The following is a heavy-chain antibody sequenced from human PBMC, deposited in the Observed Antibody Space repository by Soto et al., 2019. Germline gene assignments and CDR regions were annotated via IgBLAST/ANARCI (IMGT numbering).Heavy chain of an antibody. CDR1: GYTVTNHH. CDR3: ARVVTTAPFDY. D-gene: IGHD4-17*01. CDR2: INPTGDTT. Sequence: ASVKVSCKASGYTVTNHHMHWVRQAPGQGLEWVGKINPTGDTTIYAQKLQGRVTMTTDTSTSTAYMELRSLRSDDTAVYYCARVVTTAPFDYWGQGTLVTVSS. V-gene: IGHV1-46*04. J-gene: IGHJ4*02.